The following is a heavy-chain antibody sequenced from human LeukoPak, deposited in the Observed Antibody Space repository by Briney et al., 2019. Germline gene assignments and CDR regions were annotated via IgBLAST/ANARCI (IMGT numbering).Heavy chain of an antibody. J-gene: IGHJ6*02. CDR3: ARDRPLRHSSSWYSYGMDV. CDR1: GYSITSYW. V-gene: IGHV5-51*01. CDR2: IYPCDSDT. D-gene: IGHD6-13*01. Sequence: GESLKISCKGSGYSITSYWIGWVRQMPGKGLEWMGIIYPCDSDTRYSPSFQGQVTISADKSISTAYLQWSSLKASDTATYYCARDRPLRHSSSWYSYGMDVWGQGTTVTVSS.